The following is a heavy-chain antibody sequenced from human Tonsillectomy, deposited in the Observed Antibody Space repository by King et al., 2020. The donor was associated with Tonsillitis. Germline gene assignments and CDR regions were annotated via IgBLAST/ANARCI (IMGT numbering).Heavy chain of an antibody. CDR1: GFTFDDYA. J-gene: IGHJ4*02. D-gene: IGHD5-18*01. V-gene: IGHV3-9*01. CDR3: AKDKAPFTAMAGTFDY. CDR2: ISWNSGSI. Sequence: VQLVESGGGLVQPGRSLRLSCAASGFTFDDYAMHWVRQAPGKGLEWVSGISWNSGSIGYADSVKGRFTISRDNAKNSLYLPMNSLRAEDTALYYCAKDKAPFTAMAGTFDYWGQGTLVTVSS.